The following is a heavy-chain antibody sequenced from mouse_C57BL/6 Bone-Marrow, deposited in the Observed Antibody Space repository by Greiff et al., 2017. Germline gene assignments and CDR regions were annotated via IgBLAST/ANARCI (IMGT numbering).Heavy chain of an antibody. CDR2: IDPANGNT. Sequence: EVQLQQSVAELVRPGASVKLSCTASGFNIKNTYMNWVKQRPEQGLEWIGRIDPANGNTKYAPKFQGQATITAYTSSNTAYLQLSSLTSEDTAIYYCAREGYYDYGGQGTTLTVSS. D-gene: IGHD2-3*01. CDR3: AREGYYDY. V-gene: IGHV14-3*01. CDR1: GFNIKNTY. J-gene: IGHJ2*01.